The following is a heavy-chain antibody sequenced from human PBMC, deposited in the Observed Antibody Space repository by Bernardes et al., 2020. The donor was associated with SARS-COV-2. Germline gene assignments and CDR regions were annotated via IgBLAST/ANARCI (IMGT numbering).Heavy chain of an antibody. D-gene: IGHD1-26*01. J-gene: IGHJ4*02. Sequence: GRSLRLSCAASGFTFSSYGMHWVRQAPGKGLEWVAVISYDGSNKYYADSVKGRFTISRDNSKNTMYLQMNNLRAEDTAVYYCARDGIVGATTVLDYWGQGTLVTVSS. V-gene: IGHV3-30*03. CDR2: ISYDGSNK. CDR1: GFTFSSYG. CDR3: ARDGIVGATTVLDY.